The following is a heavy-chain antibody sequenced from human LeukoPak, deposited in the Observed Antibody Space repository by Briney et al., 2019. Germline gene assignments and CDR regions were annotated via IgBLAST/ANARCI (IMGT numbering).Heavy chain of an antibody. CDR1: GFTFDDYG. J-gene: IGHJ3*02. CDR3: ARLGVGATGDAFDI. CDR2: INWNGGST. V-gene: IGHV3-20*04. D-gene: IGHD1-26*01. Sequence: PGGSLRLSCAASGFTFDDYGMSWVRQAPGKGLEWVSGINWNGGSTGYADSVKGRFTISRDNAKNSLYLQMNSLRAEDTALYYCARLGVGATGDAFDIWGQGTMVTVSS.